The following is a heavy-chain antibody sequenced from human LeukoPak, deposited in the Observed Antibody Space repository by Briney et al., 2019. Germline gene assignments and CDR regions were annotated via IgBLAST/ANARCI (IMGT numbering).Heavy chain of an antibody. CDR2: IYYSGST. V-gene: IGHV4-59*01. J-gene: IGHJ1*01. D-gene: IGHD3-22*01. CDR1: GGSISSYY. Sequence: SETLSLTCTVSGGSISSYYWSWIRQPPGKGLEWIGYIYYSGSTNYNPSLKSRVTISVDTSKNQFSLKLSSVTAADTAAYYCARVGGDSSGYYDEYFQHWGQGTLVTVSS. CDR3: ARVGGDSSGYYDEYFQH.